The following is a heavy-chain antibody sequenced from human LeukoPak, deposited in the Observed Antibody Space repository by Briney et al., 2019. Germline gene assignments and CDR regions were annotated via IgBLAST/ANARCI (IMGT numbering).Heavy chain of an antibody. CDR3: ARVEALYHLPTH. V-gene: IGHV1-2*02. CDR2: ISPNSGGT. CDR1: GYTFTGYY. Sequence: GASVKVSCKASGYTFTGYYVHWVRQAPGRGLEWMGWISPNSGGTNYAQKFQGRVTMTRDTSISTAYLELTRLRSDDTAFYYCARVEALYHLPTHWGQGTLVTVSS. J-gene: IGHJ4*02. D-gene: IGHD6-6*01.